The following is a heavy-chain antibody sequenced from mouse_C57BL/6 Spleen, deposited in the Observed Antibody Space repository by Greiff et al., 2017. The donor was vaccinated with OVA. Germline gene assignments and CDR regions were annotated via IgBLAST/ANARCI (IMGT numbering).Heavy chain of an antibody. Sequence: VQGVESGAELVRPGASVTLSCKASGYTFTDYEMHWVKQTPVHGLEWIGAIDPETGGTAYNQKFKGKAILTADKSSSTAYMELRSLTSEDSAVYYCTRGYDYDEGWFAYWGQGTLVTVSA. CDR2: IDPETGGT. D-gene: IGHD2-4*01. V-gene: IGHV1-15*01. CDR1: GYTFTDYE. CDR3: TRGYDYDEGWFAY. J-gene: IGHJ3*01.